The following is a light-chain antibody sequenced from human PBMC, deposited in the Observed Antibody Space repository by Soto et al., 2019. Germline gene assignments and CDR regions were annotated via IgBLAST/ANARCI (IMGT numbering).Light chain of an antibody. V-gene: IGKV1-5*01. J-gene: IGKJ1*01. CDR3: QQEDIHSKT. Sequence: DIQMTQSPATLSASVGDRVTITCRASQSIKNWLAWYQQKPGKAPKLLMSDASSLQSGVSSRFSGSGYGTDFTLTIRSLQTDDFATYYYQQEDIHSKTFGQGTKVEIK. CDR1: QSIKNW. CDR2: DAS.